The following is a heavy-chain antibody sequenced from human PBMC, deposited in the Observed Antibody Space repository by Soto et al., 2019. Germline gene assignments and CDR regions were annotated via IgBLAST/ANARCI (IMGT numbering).Heavy chain of an antibody. Sequence: GASVKVSCKASGYTFTSYGISWVRQAPGQGLEWMGWISAYNGNTNYAQKFQGRVTMTGNTSISTAYMELSSLRSEDTAVYYCARGDSATSAFDIWGQGTMVTVSS. CDR1: GYTFTSYG. CDR3: ARGDSATSAFDI. CDR2: ISAYNGNT. V-gene: IGHV1-18*01. D-gene: IGHD5-12*01. J-gene: IGHJ3*02.